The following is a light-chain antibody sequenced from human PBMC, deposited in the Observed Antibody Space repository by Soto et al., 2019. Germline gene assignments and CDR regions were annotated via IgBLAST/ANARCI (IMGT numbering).Light chain of an antibody. J-gene: IGKJ5*01. CDR2: DAY. V-gene: IGKV3-11*01. CDR3: QQRHMWPIT. CDR1: ESVGSN. Sequence: IVMPQSPSTLPVPPGESAPLSCRASESVGSNLAWYQQKPGQAPRLLIYDAYNRATGIPPRFSGSGSGTDFTLTISSLEPEDSAVYYCQQRHMWPITFGQGTRLAI.